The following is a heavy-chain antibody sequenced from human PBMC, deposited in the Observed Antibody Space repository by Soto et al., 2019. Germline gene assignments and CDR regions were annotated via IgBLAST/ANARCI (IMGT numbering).Heavy chain of an antibody. J-gene: IGHJ4*02. V-gene: IGHV3-48*01. CDR2: ISSSSTI. CDR3: ASGRPVDS. CDR1: GFTFSSYS. Sequence: PGGSLRLSCAASGFTFSSYSMNWVRQAPGKGLEWVSYISSSSTIYYADSVKDRFTISRDNAKNSLYLQMNSLRADDTAVYYCASGRPVDSWGQGSLVTVSS.